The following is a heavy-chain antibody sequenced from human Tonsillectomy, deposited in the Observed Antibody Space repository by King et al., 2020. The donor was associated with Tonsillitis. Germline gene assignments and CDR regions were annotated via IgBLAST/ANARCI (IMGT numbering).Heavy chain of an antibody. CDR2: INHSGST. CDR1: GGSFSGFY. CDR3: ARFVVVPAAIAGGWYYGMDG. D-gene: IGHD2-2*01. Sequence: VQLQQWGAGLLKPSETLSLTCDVYGGSFSGFYWTWIRQPPGKGLEWIGEINHSGSTNYNPSLKSRVTISVHTSKNQFSLKLNSVTAADTAVYYCARFVVVPAAIAGGWYYGMDGWGQGTTVIVSS. J-gene: IGHJ6*02. V-gene: IGHV4-34*01.